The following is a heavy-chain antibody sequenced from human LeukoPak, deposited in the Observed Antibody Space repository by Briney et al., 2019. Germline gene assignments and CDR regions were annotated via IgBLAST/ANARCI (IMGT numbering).Heavy chain of an antibody. J-gene: IGHJ6*02. CDR2: MNPNSGNT. Sequence: GASVKVSCKASGYTFTSYDINWVRQATGQGLEWMGWMNPNSGNTGYAQKFQGRVTMTRNTSISTAYMELSSLRSEDTAVYYCARAETSRGLKWLVLSHEISYYYYGMDVWGQGTTVTVSS. D-gene: IGHD6-19*01. CDR3: ARAETSRGLKWLVLSHEISYYYYGMDV. CDR1: GYTFTSYD. V-gene: IGHV1-8*02.